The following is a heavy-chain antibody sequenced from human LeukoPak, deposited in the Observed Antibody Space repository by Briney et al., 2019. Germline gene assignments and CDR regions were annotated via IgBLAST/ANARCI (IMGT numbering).Heavy chain of an antibody. J-gene: IGHJ4*02. Sequence: SGTLSLTCAVSGGSISSSNWWSWVRPPPGKGLEWIGDIYHSGSTNYNPSLKSRVTISVDKSKNQFSLKLSSVTAADTAVYYCARVKARATMGVYFDYWGQGTLVTVSS. CDR3: ARVKARATMGVYFDY. CDR1: GGSISSSNW. V-gene: IGHV4-4*02. D-gene: IGHD3-16*01. CDR2: IYHSGST.